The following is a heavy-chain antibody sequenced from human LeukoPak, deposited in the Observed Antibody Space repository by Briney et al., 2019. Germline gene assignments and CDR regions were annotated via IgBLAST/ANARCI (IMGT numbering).Heavy chain of an antibody. CDR3: ARDSAYYSFWSGYFDY. V-gene: IGHV1-46*01. CDR1: GYTFTSYC. Sequence: ASVKVSCKASGYTFTSYCVHWVRQAPGQGLEWMGIINPSGDGTTYAQKFQGRVTITRDTSTTTVYMELSSLRSEDTAMYYCARDSAYYSFWSGYFDYWGQGTLVTVSS. CDR2: INPSGDGT. D-gene: IGHD3-3*01. J-gene: IGHJ4*02.